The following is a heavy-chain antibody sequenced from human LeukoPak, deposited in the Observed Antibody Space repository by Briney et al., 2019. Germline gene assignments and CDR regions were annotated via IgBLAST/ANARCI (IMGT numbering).Heavy chain of an antibody. V-gene: IGHV1-46*01. CDR1: GYTFTSYY. J-gene: IGHJ5*02. Sequence: ASVKISCKASGYTFTSYYIYWMRQAHGHGLDWMGIINPSGGRTNYAHKFQGRVTMTRDMSTSTVYMELSSLRSEDAAVYYCARGAHVRMYDSNHNCFDPWGQGTLVTVSS. D-gene: IGHD3-22*01. CDR3: ARGAHVRMYDSNHNCFDP. CDR2: INPSGGRT.